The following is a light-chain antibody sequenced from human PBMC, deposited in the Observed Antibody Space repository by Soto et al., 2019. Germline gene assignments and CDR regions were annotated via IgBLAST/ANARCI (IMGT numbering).Light chain of an antibody. J-gene: IGKJ2*01. Sequence: DIVMTQSPDSLAVSLGERATINCKSSQSVLYSSNNKNYLAWYQQKPGQPPKQIIYWASTRESGVPDRFSGSGSGTDFTLTISSLQAEDVAVYYCQQYYATPEAFGQGTKVEIK. CDR3: QQYYATPEA. CDR2: WAS. V-gene: IGKV4-1*01. CDR1: QSVLYSSNNKNY.